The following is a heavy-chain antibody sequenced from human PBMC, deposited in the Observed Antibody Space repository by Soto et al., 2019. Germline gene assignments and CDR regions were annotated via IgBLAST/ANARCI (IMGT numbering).Heavy chain of an antibody. J-gene: IGHJ4*02. CDR3: AKDHDFWSGYYTGFDY. D-gene: IGHD3-3*01. V-gene: IGHV3-23*05. CDR2: IDSSGGNT. CDR1: RFAFSNYA. Sequence: GGSLRLSCAASRFAFSNYAMSWVRQAPGKGLEWVSGIDSSGGNTYYADSVKGRFSISGDNSKNTLFLQMNSLRAEDTAVYYCAKDHDFWSGYYTGFDYWGQGTLVTVSS.